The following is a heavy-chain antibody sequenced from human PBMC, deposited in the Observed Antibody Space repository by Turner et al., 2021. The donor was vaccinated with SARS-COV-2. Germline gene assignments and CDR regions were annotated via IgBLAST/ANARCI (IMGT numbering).Heavy chain of an antibody. Sequence: QVQLVESGGGVVQHGRSLRLSCAASGFTFSSYAMNWVRQAPGKGLEWVAVISYDGSNKYYADSVKGRFTISRDNSKNTLYLQMNSLRAEDTAVYYCAGIQSYDRSDYYGMDVWGQGTTVTVSS. CDR1: GFTFSSYA. CDR3: AGIQSYDRSDYYGMDV. D-gene: IGHD3-22*01. CDR2: ISYDGSNK. V-gene: IGHV3-30-3*01. J-gene: IGHJ6*02.